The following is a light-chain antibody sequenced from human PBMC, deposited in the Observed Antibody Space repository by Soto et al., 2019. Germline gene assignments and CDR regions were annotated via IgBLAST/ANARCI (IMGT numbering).Light chain of an antibody. CDR1: SSDVGGYNF. Sequence: QSALTQPASVSGSPGQSITISCTGASSDVGGYNFVSWYQQHPGKAPKLMIYDVSRRPSGVSNRFSGSKSGNTASLSISGVQAADEADYYCSSYPSNFTLMYVFGGGTKVTVL. CDR3: SSYPSNFTLMYV. CDR2: DVS. J-gene: IGLJ1*01. V-gene: IGLV2-14*01.